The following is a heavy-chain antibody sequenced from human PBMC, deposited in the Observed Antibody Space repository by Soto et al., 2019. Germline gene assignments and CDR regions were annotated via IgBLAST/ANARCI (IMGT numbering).Heavy chain of an antibody. CDR2: IIPIFGTA. V-gene: IGHV1-69*13. D-gene: IGHD6-6*01. CDR3: ARDKRIAARPAFSAFYN. J-gene: IGHJ4*02. Sequence: GPSVKVSCKASGGTFSSYAISWVRQAPGKRLEWMGGIIPIFGTANYAQKFQGRVTITADESTSTAYMELSSLRSEDTAVYYCARDKRIAARPAFSAFYNWAQEDVLTISS. CDR1: GGTFSSYA.